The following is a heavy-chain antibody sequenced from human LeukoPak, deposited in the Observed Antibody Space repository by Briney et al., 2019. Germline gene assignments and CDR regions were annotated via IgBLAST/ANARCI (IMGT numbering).Heavy chain of an antibody. Sequence: GESLKISCKGSGYSFSRYWIGWVRQMPGKGLEWTGIIYPADSDTRYSPSFQGQVTISVDKSTSTAYLQWSSLKASDTAMYYCVRQERFHGSGSYWWSTHWGQGTLVTVSS. CDR3: VRQERFHGSGSYWWSTH. V-gene: IGHV5-51*01. D-gene: IGHD3-10*01. J-gene: IGHJ4*02. CDR2: IYPADSDT. CDR1: GYSFSRYW.